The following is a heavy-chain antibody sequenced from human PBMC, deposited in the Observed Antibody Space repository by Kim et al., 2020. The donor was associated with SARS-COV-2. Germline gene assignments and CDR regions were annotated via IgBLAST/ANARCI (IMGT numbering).Heavy chain of an antibody. Sequence: ASVKVSCKVSGYTLSELSMHWVRQAPGKGLEWMGGFDPEDGETIYAQKFQGRVTMTEDTSTDTAYMNLSSLRSEDTAVYYCATASVFREGELTGFDPWGQGTLVTVSS. CDR3: ATASVFREGELTGFDP. D-gene: IGHD1-26*01. V-gene: IGHV1-24*01. CDR1: GYTLSELS. J-gene: IGHJ5*02. CDR2: FDPEDGET.